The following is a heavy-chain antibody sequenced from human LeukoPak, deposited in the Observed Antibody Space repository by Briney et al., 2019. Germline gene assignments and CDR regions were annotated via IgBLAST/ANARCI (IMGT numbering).Heavy chain of an antibody. CDR3: ARDLRVWFGELSLGY. Sequence: SVKVSCKASGGTFSSYAISWVRQAPGQGLEWMGGTIPIFGTANYAQKFQGRVTITADESTSTAYMELSSLRSEDTAVYYCARDLRVWFGELSLGYWGQGTLVTVSS. D-gene: IGHD3-10*01. J-gene: IGHJ4*02. CDR2: TIPIFGTA. V-gene: IGHV1-69*13. CDR1: GGTFSSYA.